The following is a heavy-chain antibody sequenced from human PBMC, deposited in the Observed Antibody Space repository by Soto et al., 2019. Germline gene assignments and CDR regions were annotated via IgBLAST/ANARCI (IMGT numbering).Heavy chain of an antibody. CDR1: GFTFSIYA. CDR3: YYYDSSAYGNNWIDP. J-gene: IGHJ5*02. CDR2: ISGSGGST. D-gene: IGHD3-22*01. Sequence: GGSLRLSCAASGFTFSIYAMSWVRQAPGKGLEWVSTISGSGGSTHYADSVKGRFTISRDNSKNTLFLQMNSLRAEDTAVYYCYYYDSSAYGNNWIDPWGQGTLVTVSS. V-gene: IGHV3-23*01.